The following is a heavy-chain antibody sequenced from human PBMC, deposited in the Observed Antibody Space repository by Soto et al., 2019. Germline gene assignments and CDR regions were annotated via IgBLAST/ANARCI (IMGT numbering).Heavy chain of an antibody. V-gene: IGHV4-59*01. CDR1: GGSISSYY. J-gene: IGHJ4*01. Sequence: ETLSLTCTVYGGSISSYYWSWIRQPPGKGLEWIGYIYYSGSTNYNPSLKSRVTISVDTSKNQFSLKLSSVTAADTAVYYCARVGGYSDSSVYGSFDYCGHGTLVTVCS. CDR2: IYYSGST. D-gene: IGHD3-22*01. CDR3: ARVGGYSDSSVYGSFDY.